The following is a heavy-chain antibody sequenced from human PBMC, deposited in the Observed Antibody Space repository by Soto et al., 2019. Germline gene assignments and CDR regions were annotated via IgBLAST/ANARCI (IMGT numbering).Heavy chain of an antibody. CDR2: INHSGST. CDR3: ARTNHYDYVWGSYRTYHQFYGMDV. D-gene: IGHD3-16*02. V-gene: IGHV4-34*01. J-gene: IGHJ6*02. CDR1: GGSFSGYY. Sequence: QVQLQQWGAGLLKPSETLSLTCAVYGGSFSGYYWSWIRQPPEKGLEWIGEINHSGSTNYNPSLRSRVTISVDTSKNQFSLSLTSVTAADTGVYYCARTNHYDYVWGSYRTYHQFYGMDVWGQGNTVTVSS.